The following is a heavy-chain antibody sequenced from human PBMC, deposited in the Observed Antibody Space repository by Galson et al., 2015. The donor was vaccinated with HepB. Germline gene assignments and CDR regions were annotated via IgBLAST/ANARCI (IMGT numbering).Heavy chain of an antibody. CDR3: ARHPPLDDGDYIGGLEG. CDR2: IFPGDSYT. J-gene: IGHJ3*01. D-gene: IGHD4-17*01. Sequence: QSGAEVKKPGESLRISCQGFGYIFTNFFIGWVRQVPGKGLDWIGIIFPGDSYTTYSPSFQGQVTISADKSLTTAYLQWSSLRASDTPMYYCARHPPLDDGDYIGGLEGWGQGAMVTVSP. V-gene: IGHV5-51*01. CDR1: GYIFTNFF.